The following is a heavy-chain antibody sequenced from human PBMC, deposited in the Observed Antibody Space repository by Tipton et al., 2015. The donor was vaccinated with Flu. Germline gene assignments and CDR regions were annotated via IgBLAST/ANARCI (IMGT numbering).Heavy chain of an antibody. CDR1: GASISSTTYY. J-gene: IGHJ4*02. CDR3: APSTRYWTGGHFFGW. CDR2: IYKTGIT. V-gene: IGHV4-39*07. Sequence: TLSLTCDVSGASISSTTYYWGWIRQPPGKGLERIGSIYKTGITDYNPSLKSRVTLSLDTSKNQFSLKVRSVNAADTAVYYCAPSTRYWTGGHFFGWWGRGTQVTVSS. D-gene: IGHD2-2*01.